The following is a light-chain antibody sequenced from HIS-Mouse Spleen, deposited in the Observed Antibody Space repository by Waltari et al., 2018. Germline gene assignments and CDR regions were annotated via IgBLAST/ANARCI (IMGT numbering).Light chain of an antibody. CDR2: DVS. CDR3: CSYAGSYTWV. V-gene: IGLV2-11*01. CDR1: SSDVVGYNY. Sequence: QSALTQPRSVSGSPGQSVTIPCTGTSSDVVGYNYFSWYQQHPGKAPKLMIYDVSKRPSGVPDRFSGSKSGNTASLTISGLQAEDEADYYCCSYAGSYTWVFGGGTKLTVL. J-gene: IGLJ3*02.